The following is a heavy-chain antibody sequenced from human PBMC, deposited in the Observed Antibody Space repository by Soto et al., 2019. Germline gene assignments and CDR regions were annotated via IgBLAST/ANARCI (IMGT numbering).Heavy chain of an antibody. CDR1: GYLFTSYD. J-gene: IGHJ5*02. CDR2: MNPNNGKT. D-gene: IGHD3-16*01. CDR3: AKDFGGLYNWFDP. V-gene: IGHV1-8*01. Sequence: ASVKVSCDASGYLFTSYDINLVRQAAGQGLEWLGRMNPNNGKTDYAQKFQGRLTMTRDTSISTVYVGLSSLTSEDTAVYYCAKDFGGLYNWFDPWGQGTLVTVSS.